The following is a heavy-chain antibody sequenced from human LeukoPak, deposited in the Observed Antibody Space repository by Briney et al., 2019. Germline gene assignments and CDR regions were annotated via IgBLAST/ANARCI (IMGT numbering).Heavy chain of an antibody. V-gene: IGHV3-48*03. CDR2: ISSSGNTI. Sequence: GGSLRLSCAASGFTFSSYEMNWVRQAPGKGLEWVSYISSSGNTIYYADSVKGRFTISRDTSKNTLYLQMNDIRAEDTSIYYCAKTMWPTGGGETFDYWGQGTLVTVSS. J-gene: IGHJ4*02. CDR1: GFTFSSYE. CDR3: AKTMWPTGGGETFDY. D-gene: IGHD3-16*01.